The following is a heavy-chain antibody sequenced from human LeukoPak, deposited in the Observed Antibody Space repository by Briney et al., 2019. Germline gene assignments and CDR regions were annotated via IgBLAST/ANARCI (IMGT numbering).Heavy chain of an antibody. V-gene: IGHV4-4*07. CDR2: IYTSGST. Sequence: SETLSLTCTVSGGSISSYYWSWIRQPAGKGLEWIGRIYTSGSTNYNPSLKSRVTMSVDTPKNQFSLKLSSVTAADTAVYCCAYSSGWYQGVDYWGQGTLVTVSS. J-gene: IGHJ4*02. CDR3: AYSSGWYQGVDY. D-gene: IGHD6-19*01. CDR1: GGSISSYY.